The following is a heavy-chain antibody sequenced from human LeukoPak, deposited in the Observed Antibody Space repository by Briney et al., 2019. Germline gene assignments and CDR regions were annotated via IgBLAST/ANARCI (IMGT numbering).Heavy chain of an antibody. CDR1: GYTFTGYY. D-gene: IGHD3-10*01. CDR2: INPNSGGT. V-gene: IGHV1-2*02. J-gene: IGHJ4*02. Sequence: GASVKVSCKASGYTFTGYYMHWVRQAPGQGLEWMGWINPNSGGTNYAQKFQGRVTMNRDTSISTAYMELSRLRSDYTAVYYCARFRAVIDYLIDYWGQGTLVTASS. CDR3: ARFRAVIDYLIDY.